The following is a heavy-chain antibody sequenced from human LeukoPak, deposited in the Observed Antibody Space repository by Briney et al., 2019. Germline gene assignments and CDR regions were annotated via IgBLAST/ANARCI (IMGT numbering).Heavy chain of an antibody. V-gene: IGHV3-23*01. J-gene: IGHJ4*02. D-gene: IGHD3-10*01. CDR2: VSGSGDYT. CDR1: GFSFFSYG. CDR3: ATTRTGSYYNVKDY. Sequence: GGSLRLSCAASGFSFFSYGMSWVRQAPGKGLEWVSAVSGSGDYTYYADSVKGRFTISRDNSKNTVFLQMNNLRAEDTAVYYCATTRTGSYYNVKDYWGQGTLVTVSS.